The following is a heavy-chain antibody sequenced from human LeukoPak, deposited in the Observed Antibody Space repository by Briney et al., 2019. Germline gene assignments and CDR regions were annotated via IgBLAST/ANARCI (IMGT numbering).Heavy chain of an antibody. D-gene: IGHD5-18*01. Sequence: GGSLRLSCAASGFTFSSYAMSWVRQAPGKGLEWVSAISGSGGSTYYADSVKGRFTISRDNSKNTLYLQMNSLRAEDTAVYYCANRGYSYGYYYWGQGTLVTVSS. CDR1: GFTFSSYA. CDR2: ISGSGGST. J-gene: IGHJ4*02. V-gene: IGHV3-23*01. CDR3: ANRGYSYGYYY.